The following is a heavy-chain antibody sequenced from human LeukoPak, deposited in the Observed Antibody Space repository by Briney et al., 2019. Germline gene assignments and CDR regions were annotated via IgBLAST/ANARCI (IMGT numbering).Heavy chain of an antibody. Sequence: GGSLRLSCAASEFTFSTYSMNWVRQAPGQGLEWLSHITSSGSTVFYADSVKGRFTISRDNANNSVSLQMNSLRADDTAVYYCARGYSWSSYSNYYYYMDVWGKGTTVTVSS. CDR3: ARGYSWSSYSNYYYYMDV. V-gene: IGHV3-48*01. CDR1: EFTFSTYS. J-gene: IGHJ6*03. D-gene: IGHD5-12*01. CDR2: ITSSGSTV.